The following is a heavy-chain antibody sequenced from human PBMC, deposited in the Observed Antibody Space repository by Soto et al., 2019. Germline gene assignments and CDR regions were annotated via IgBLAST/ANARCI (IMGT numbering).Heavy chain of an antibody. J-gene: IGHJ5*02. CDR2: MYYSGST. CDR1: GGSISSYY. V-gene: IGHV4-59*01. D-gene: IGHD3-3*01. CDR3: ARDRGVTIFGVVIFEGFDP. Sequence: PSETLSLTCTVSGGSISSYYWSWIRQPPGKGLEWIGYMYYSGSTNYNPSLKSRVTISVDTSKNQFSLKLSSVTAADTAVYYCARDRGVTIFGVVIFEGFDPWGQGTLVTVSS.